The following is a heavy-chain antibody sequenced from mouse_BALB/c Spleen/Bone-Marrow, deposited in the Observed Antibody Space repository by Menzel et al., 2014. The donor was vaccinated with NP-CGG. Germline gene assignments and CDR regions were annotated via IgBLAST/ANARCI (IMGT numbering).Heavy chain of an antibody. CDR2: INPDSRTI. V-gene: IGHV4-1*02. J-gene: IGHJ3*01. D-gene: IGHD2-3*01. Sequence: EVKLMGSGGGLVQPGRSLKISCAASGLDFSGFWMGWVRLAPGKGLEWIGEINPDSRTINYSPFLKDRFIISRDNAKNTLYLYMSKVKSEDTALYYCARLGYYGGLAYWGQGTLVTVSA. CDR1: GLDFSGFW. CDR3: ARLGYYGGLAY.